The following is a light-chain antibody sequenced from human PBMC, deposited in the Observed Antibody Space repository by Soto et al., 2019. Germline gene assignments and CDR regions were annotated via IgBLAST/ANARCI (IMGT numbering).Light chain of an antibody. CDR1: QRVSSSH. CDR3: QQYGTSPLT. Sequence: EIVLTQSPGTLSLSPGERATLSCRASQRVSSSHLAWYQQIRGQAPRLLIFGASNRATGIPDRFSGSGSGTELTLTISRLEPEDFAVYYCQQYGTSPLTFGGGTKVQIK. CDR2: GAS. J-gene: IGKJ4*01. V-gene: IGKV3-20*01.